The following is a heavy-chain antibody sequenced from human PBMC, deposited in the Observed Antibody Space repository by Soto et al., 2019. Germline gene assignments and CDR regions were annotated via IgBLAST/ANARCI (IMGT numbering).Heavy chain of an antibody. J-gene: IGHJ4*02. CDR1: GGSISSGGYY. V-gene: IGHV4-31*03. Sequence: PSETLSLTCTVSGGSISSGGYYWSWIRQHPGKGLEWIGYIYYSGSTYYNPSLKSRVTISVDTSKNQFSLKLSSVTAADTAVYYCARGGSLDYSFDYWGQGTLVTVSS. CDR3: ARGGSLDYSFDY. CDR2: IYYSGST. D-gene: IGHD2-15*01.